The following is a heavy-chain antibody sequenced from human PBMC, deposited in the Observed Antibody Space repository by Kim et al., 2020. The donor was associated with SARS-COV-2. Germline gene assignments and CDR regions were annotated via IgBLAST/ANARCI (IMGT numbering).Heavy chain of an antibody. V-gene: IGHV3-23*01. D-gene: IGHD6-19*01. CDR3: AKGGVGWYSFDY. Sequence: GGSLRLSCAASGFTLSSYAMSCVRQAPGKGLEWVSAISGSSGTTYYADSVKGRFIISRDKSKNTLYLLMNSLRAEDTAVYFCAKGGVGWYSFDYCGQGTL. J-gene: IGHJ4*02. CDR2: ISGSSGTT. CDR1: GFTLSSYA.